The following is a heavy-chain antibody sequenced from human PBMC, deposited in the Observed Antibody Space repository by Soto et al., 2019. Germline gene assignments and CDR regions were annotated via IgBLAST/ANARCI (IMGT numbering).Heavy chain of an antibody. J-gene: IGHJ4*02. D-gene: IGHD2-8*01. CDR1: GFTFRSYA. CDR3: AKDSCSNGVCYRY. CDR2: ISGTGGTT. Sequence: EEQLLESGGGLVQPGGSLRLSCAASGFTFRSYAMSWVRQAPGKGLEWLSGISGTGGTTYYADSVKGRFTISRDNSKNTLYLQMNSLRAEDAAVYYCAKDSCSNGVCYRYWGQGTLVTVSS. V-gene: IGHV3-23*01.